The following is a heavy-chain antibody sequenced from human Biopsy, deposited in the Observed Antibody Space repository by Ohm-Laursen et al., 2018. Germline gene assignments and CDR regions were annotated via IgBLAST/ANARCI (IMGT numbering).Heavy chain of an antibody. V-gene: IGHV4-39*01. CDR2: IYYTGNT. J-gene: IGHJ4*02. D-gene: IGHD3-22*01. Sequence: SQTLSLTCPVSGVSISSSASYWGWFRQSPGMGLVWIGNIYYTGNTYYNPSLDSRLTISGDTSKNHFSLKLSSVTAADTAVYYCAKQGIRGYYEYWGQGSLVTVSS. CDR3: AKQGIRGYYEY. CDR1: GVSISSSASY.